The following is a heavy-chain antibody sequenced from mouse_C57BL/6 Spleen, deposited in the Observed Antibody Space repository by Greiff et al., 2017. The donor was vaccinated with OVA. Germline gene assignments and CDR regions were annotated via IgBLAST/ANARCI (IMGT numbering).Heavy chain of an antibody. V-gene: IGHV14-4*01. CDR1: GFNIKDDY. CDR3: ARRGDY. CDR2: IDPENGDT. J-gene: IGHJ4*01. Sequence: EVKVVESGAELVRPGASVKLSCTASGFNIKDDYMHWVKQRPEQGLEWIGWIDPENGDTEYASKFQGKATITADTSSSTAYMQLSSLTSEDSAVYYCARRGDYWGQGTSVTVSS.